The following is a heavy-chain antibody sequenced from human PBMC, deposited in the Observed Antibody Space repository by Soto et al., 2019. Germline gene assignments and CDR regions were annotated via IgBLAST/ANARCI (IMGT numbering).Heavy chain of an antibody. CDR1: GFTFSSYA. D-gene: IGHD3-22*01. J-gene: IGHJ6*02. CDR2: ISYDGSNK. CDR3: ARDFGRVASGYYPLSVPGDV. V-gene: IGHV3-30-3*01. Sequence: GGSLRLSCAASGFTFSSYAMHWVRQAPGKGLEWVAVISYDGSNKYYADSVKGRFTISRDNSKNTLYLQMNSLRAEDTAVYYCARDFGRVASGYYPLSVPGDVWGQGTTVTVAS.